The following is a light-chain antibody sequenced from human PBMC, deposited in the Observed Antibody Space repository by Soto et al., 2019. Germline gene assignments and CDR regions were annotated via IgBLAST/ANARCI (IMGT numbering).Light chain of an antibody. J-gene: IGKJ3*01. CDR1: QSVSSSY. V-gene: IGKV3-20*01. CDR2: GAS. Sequence: EIVLTQSPGTLSLSPGERATLSCRASQSVSSSYLAWYQQKPGQAPRLLIYGASSRATGIPDRFSGSGSGTDFTLTISRLEPEDFALYYCQQYTTSPFTFGPGTKVDIK. CDR3: QQYTTSPFT.